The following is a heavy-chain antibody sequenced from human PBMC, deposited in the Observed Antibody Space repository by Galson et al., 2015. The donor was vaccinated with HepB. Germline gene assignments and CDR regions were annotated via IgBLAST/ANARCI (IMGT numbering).Heavy chain of an antibody. Sequence: SVKVSCKASGYTFTSYDINWERQATGQGLEWMGWMNPNSGNTGYAQKFQGRVTMTRNTSISTAYMELSSLRSEDTAVYYCARLERRSLEGMYWGQGTLVTVSS. D-gene: IGHD1-1*01. CDR3: ARLERRSLEGMY. CDR1: GYTFTSYD. CDR2: MNPNSGNT. J-gene: IGHJ4*02. V-gene: IGHV1-8*01.